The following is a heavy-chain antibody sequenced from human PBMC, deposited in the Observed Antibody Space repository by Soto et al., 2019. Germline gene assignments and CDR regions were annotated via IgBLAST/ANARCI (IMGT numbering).Heavy chain of an antibody. CDR1: GGSISNGVYY. CDR3: ARVRGSGSYAAYYFDS. D-gene: IGHD3-10*01. CDR2: IHYSGST. Sequence: SETRSRTCTVSGGSISNGVYYWNWFRQHPGKGLEWIGYIHYSGSTWYNPSLESRVTISVDTSKDQFSLKLRSVTAADTAVYYCARVRGSGSYAAYYFDSWGQGTLVTVSS. J-gene: IGHJ4*01. V-gene: IGHV4-31*03.